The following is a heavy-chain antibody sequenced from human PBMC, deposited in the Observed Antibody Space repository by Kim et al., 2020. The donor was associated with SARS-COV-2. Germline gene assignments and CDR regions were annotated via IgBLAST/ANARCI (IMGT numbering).Heavy chain of an antibody. D-gene: IGHD3-16*01. J-gene: IGHJ3*01. CDR3: AKVVRGIDVINTDAFDV. CDR1: GGSFSDYY. CDR2: MNHRGNT. V-gene: IGHV4-34*01. Sequence: SETLSLTCAVYGGSFSDYYWSWIRQPPGKGLEWIGEMNHRGNTHDSPSLKSRVTVSVDTSKNQFSLKLRSVTAADTATYYCAKVVRGIDVINTDAFDVWGQGTAVTVSS.